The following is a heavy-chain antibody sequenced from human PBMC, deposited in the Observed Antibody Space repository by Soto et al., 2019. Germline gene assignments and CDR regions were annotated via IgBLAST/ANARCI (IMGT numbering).Heavy chain of an antibody. CDR1: GYTFTGYY. CDR2: INPNSGGT. Sequence: ASVKVSCKASGYTFTGYYMHWVRQAPGQGLEWMGWINPNSGGTNYAQKFQGRVTMTRNTSISTAYMELSSLRSEDTAVYYCAREARANCNARASYYGIDVWGQGTTVTVSS. CDR3: AREARANCNARASYYGIDV. D-gene: IGHD1-20*01. J-gene: IGHJ6*02. V-gene: IGHV1-2*02.